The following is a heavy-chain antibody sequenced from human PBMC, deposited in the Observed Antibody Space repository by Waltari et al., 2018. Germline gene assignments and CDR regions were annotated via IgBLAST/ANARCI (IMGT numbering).Heavy chain of an antibody. CDR1: GYTFTDYY. D-gene: IGHD3-22*01. J-gene: IGHJ4*02. CDR2: VDPEDGET. V-gene: IGHV1-69-2*01. CDR3: ATKRRFPITMIVVVISGGFDY. Sequence: EVQLVQSGAEVKKPGATVKISCKASGYTFTDYYMHWVQQAPGKGLEWMGRVDPEDGETIYAEKFQGRVTITADTSKDTAYMELSSLRSEDTAVYYCATKRRFPITMIVVVISGGFDYWGQGTLVTVSS.